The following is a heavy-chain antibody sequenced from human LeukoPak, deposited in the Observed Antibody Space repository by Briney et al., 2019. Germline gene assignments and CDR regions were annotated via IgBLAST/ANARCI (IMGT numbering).Heavy chain of an antibody. CDR2: ISGNGGRT. J-gene: IGHJ3*02. V-gene: IGHV3-23*01. CDR1: GFTFNNYG. CDR3: AKDPNGDYVGTFDM. Sequence: GGSLRLSCAASGFTFNNYGMSWVRQAPGKGLEWVSFISGNGGRTDYAESVKGRFTISRDNSKKMVYLQMNSLRGEDTATYYCAKDPNGDYVGTFDMWGQGTMVTVSS. D-gene: IGHD4-17*01.